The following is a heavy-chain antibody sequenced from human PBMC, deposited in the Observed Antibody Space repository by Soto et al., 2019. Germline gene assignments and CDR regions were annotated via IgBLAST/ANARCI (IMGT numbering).Heavy chain of an antibody. D-gene: IGHD7-27*01. CDR3: ARDYLGMPHGWFDP. CDR1: GGSISSYY. Sequence: QVQLQESGPGLVKPSATLSLTCTVSGGSISSYYWSWIRQPPGKGLEWIGYIYYSGSTNYNPSLKSRVTISVDTSKNQFSLKLSSVTAADTAVYYCARDYLGMPHGWFDPWGQGTLVTVSS. V-gene: IGHV4-59*01. J-gene: IGHJ5*02. CDR2: IYYSGST.